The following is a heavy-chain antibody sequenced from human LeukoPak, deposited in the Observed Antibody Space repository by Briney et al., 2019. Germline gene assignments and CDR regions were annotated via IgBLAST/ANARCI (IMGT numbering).Heavy chain of an antibody. J-gene: IGHJ4*02. CDR3: ARVRAMVRGVKVDYFDY. CDR2: INPNSGGT. D-gene: IGHD3-10*01. CDR1: GYTFTGYY. Sequence: GASVKVSCKASGYTFTGYYMHWVRQAPGQGLEWMGWINPNSGGTNYAQKFQGRVTMTRDTSISTAYMELSRLRSDDTAVYYCARVRAMVRGVKVDYFDYWGQGTLVTVSS. V-gene: IGHV1-2*02.